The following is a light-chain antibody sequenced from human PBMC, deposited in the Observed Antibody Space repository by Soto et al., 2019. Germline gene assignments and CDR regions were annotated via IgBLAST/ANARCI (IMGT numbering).Light chain of an antibody. CDR2: GAS. CDR3: QKYDTAPLT. V-gene: IGKV1-27*01. J-gene: IGKJ4*01. Sequence: DIEVTQSPSSLSASLGDRVSITCRASRDMSNYLACYQQKPGQVPRLLISGASTLHSGVPSQFSGSGSGTDFTLTITSLQPEDIATYFCQKYDTAPLTFGGGTTVEI. CDR1: RDMSNY.